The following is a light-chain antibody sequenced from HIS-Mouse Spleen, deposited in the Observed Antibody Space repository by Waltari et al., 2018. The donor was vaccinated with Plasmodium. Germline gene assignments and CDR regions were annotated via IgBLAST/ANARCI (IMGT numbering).Light chain of an antibody. V-gene: IGLV3-1*01. J-gene: IGLJ2*01. CDR2: QDS. CDR3: QAWDSSTAWV. CDR1: KLGANY. Sequence: SYELTQPPSVSVSPGQTASITCSGDKLGANYACWYQQKPGQSPVLVILQDSKRPSGIPERFSGSNSGNTATLTISGTQAMDEADYYCQAWDSSTAWVFGGGTKLTVL.